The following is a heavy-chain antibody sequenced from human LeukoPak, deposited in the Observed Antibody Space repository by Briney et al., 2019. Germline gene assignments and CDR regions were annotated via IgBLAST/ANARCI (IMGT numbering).Heavy chain of an antibody. CDR2: IYHSGST. CDR3: TRHQWWLAPRNFDY. CDR1: GGSISSTGYY. J-gene: IGHJ4*02. Sequence: SETLSLTCTVSGGSISSTGYYWGWIRQSPGKGLEWIGTIYHSGSTYYNPSLKSRVTISVHTSKNQFSLKLSSVTAADMAVYYCTRHQWWLAPRNFDYWGQGTLVTVSS. D-gene: IGHD2-8*01. V-gene: IGHV4-39*01.